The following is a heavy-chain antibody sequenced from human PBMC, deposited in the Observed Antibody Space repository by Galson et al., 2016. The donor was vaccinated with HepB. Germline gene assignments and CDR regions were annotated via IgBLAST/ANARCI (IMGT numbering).Heavy chain of an antibody. CDR2: ISSTSSTI. V-gene: IGHV3-48*02. CDR1: EFTFSDYS. D-gene: IGHD5-12*01. J-gene: IGHJ5*02. Sequence: SLRLSCAASEFTFSDYSMNWVRQAPGKGLEWVSYISSTSSTIYYADSVKGRFTISRDNAKNSLYLQMSSLRDEDTAVYYCVRRTTESGYDNPSWGQGTLVTVSS. CDR3: VRRTTESGYDNPS.